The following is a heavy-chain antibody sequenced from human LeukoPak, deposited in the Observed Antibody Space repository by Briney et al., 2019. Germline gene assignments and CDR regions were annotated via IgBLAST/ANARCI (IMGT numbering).Heavy chain of an antibody. V-gene: IGHV3-9*01. J-gene: IGHJ4*02. CDR3: AKVGYYDSSGYYT. CDR1: GFTFDDYA. Sequence: GRSLRLSCAASGFTFDDYAMHWVRQAPGKGLEWVSGISWNSGSIGYADSVKGRFTISRDNAKNSLYLQMNSLRAEDTALYYCAKVGYYDSSGYYTWGQGTLVTVSS. D-gene: IGHD3-22*01. CDR2: ISWNSGSI.